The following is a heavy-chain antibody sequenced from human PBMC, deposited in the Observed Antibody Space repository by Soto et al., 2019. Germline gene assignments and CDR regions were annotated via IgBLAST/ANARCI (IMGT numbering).Heavy chain of an antibody. CDR3: ARCIGYCSSLAFDI. D-gene: IGHD2-15*01. CDR2: ILSSSATI. V-gene: IGHV3-48*01. J-gene: IGHJ3*02. CDR1: GFTFSTHS. Sequence: GGSLRLSCAASGFTFSTHSMNWVRQAPGKGLEWVSYILSSSATIYYADSVKGRFTISRDNAKSSLYLQMNSLRAEDTAVYYCARCIGYCSSLAFDIWGQGTMVTVSS.